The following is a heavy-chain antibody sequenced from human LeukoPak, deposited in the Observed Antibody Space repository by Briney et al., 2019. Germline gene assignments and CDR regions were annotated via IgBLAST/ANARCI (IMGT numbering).Heavy chain of an antibody. V-gene: IGHV3-48*01. J-gene: IGHJ4*02. CDR3: ARGQKYRNGYTVTELGSGYFDY. CDR1: GFTFSTYS. D-gene: IGHD5-18*01. Sequence: QAGGSLRLSCAASGFTFSTYSMNWVRQAPGKGLEWVSYISRSSSTIYYADSVKGRFTISRDNAKNSLYLQMNSLRSDDTAVYYCARGQKYRNGYTVTELGSGYFDYWGQGTLVTVSS. CDR2: ISRSSSTI.